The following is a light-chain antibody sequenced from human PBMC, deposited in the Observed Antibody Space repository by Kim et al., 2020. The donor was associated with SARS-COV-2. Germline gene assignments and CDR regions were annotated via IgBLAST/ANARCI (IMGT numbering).Light chain of an antibody. CDR1: TSNIGSNT. J-gene: IGLJ1*01. CDR2: SEI. CDR3: AAWDDSLNGYV. V-gene: IGLV1-44*01. Sequence: GQRGPVSRSGTTSNIGSNTVNGYQQLPGTAPKLLIYSEIQRPSGVPDRFSGSKSGTSASLAISGLQSEDEADYYCAAWDDSLNGYVFGTGTKVTVL.